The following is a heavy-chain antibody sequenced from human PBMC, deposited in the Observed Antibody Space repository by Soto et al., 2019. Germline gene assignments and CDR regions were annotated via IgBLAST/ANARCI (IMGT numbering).Heavy chain of an antibody. Sequence: SETLSLTCTVSGGSISTYYWSWIRQPPGKGLEWIGYVYNSGSTKYNPSLKSRVTIWESTSKNQVSLRLTSVTAADTAMYYCARDRQHTYGNCFDPWGQGTLVTVSS. CDR2: VYNSGST. CDR3: ARDRQHTYGNCFDP. V-gene: IGHV4-59*01. D-gene: IGHD4-17*01. J-gene: IGHJ5*02. CDR1: GGSISTYY.